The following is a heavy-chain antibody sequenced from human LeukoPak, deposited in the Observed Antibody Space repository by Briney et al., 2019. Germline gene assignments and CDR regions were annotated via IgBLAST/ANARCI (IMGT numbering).Heavy chain of an antibody. CDR3: ARGNRYNWFDP. CDR1: GGSISSGSYY. D-gene: IGHD2/OR15-2a*01. J-gene: IGHJ5*02. V-gene: IGHV4-61*02. Sequence: PSQTLSLTCTVSGGSISSGSYYWNWIRQPAGKGLEWIGRIYTSGSTNYNPSLKSRVTISVDTSKNQFSLTLSSVTAADTAVYYCARGNRYNWFDPWGQGTLVTVSS. CDR2: IYTSGST.